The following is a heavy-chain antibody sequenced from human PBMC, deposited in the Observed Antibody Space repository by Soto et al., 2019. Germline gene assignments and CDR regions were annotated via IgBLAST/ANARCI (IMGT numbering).Heavy chain of an antibody. Sequence: QVQLVESGGGVVQPGRSLRLSCAASGFTFSSFSLHWVRQAPGKGLEWLALISYDGSNKYNADSMKGRFAISRDNSKNTLDLQLNSLRPEDTAVYYCARTTTVAGTPEFDYWGQGTLVTVSS. J-gene: IGHJ4*02. CDR1: GFTFSSFS. CDR2: ISYDGSNK. D-gene: IGHD6-19*01. CDR3: ARTTTVAGTPEFDY. V-gene: IGHV3-30*09.